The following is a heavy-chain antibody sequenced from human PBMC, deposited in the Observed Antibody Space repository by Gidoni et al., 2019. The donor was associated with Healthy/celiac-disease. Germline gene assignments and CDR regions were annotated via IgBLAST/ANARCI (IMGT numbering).Heavy chain of an antibody. CDR2: ISGSGGST. CDR3: AKDHDGAPRMVRGVISFGY. J-gene: IGHJ4*02. V-gene: IGHV3-23*01. D-gene: IGHD3-10*01. CDR1: GFTFSSYA. Sequence: EVQLLESGGGLVQPGGSLRLSCAASGFTFSSYAMSWVRQAPGKGLEWVSAISGSGGSTYYADAVKGRFTISRDNSKNTLYLQMNSLRAEDTAVYYCAKDHDGAPRMVRGVISFGYWGQGTLVTVSS.